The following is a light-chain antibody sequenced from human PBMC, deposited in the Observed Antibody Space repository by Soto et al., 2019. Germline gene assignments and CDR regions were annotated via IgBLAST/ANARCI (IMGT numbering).Light chain of an antibody. CDR2: PTS. J-gene: IGKJ2*01. Sequence: DIQMTQSPSSLSASVGDRVTITCPASQSTSNYLNWYQQKPGKAPRLLIYPTSSLQSEVPSRFRGCRPGTDFTLAISSLQPEDLANYYCQQSYSAPDSVGQGTKLEIK. CDR3: QQSYSAPDS. CDR1: QSTSNY. V-gene: IGKV1-39*01.